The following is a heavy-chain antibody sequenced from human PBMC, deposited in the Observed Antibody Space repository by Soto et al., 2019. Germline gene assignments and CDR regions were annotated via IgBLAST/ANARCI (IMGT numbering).Heavy chain of an antibody. V-gene: IGHV4-34*01. Sequence: SETLSPTCALQGGSFSGYYWSSIRQPPVNVLEWIGEINHSGSTNYNPSLKSRVTISLDTSKNQFSLKLSSVTAADTAVYYCARGARRGYYYDSSGYHHFDYWAQGTLLTTSS. J-gene: IGHJ4*02. CDR2: INHSGST. D-gene: IGHD3-22*01. CDR1: GGSFSGYY. CDR3: ARGARRGYYYDSSGYHHFDY.